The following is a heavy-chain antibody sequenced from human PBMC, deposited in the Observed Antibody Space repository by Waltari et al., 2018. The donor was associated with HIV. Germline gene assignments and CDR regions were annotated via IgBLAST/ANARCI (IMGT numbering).Heavy chain of an antibody. Sequence: EVQLVESGGGLVQPGGPVRFSGAAPGFTLGSSALTWSRQATGKVLEWVSAIGTAGDTYYPGSVKGRFTISRENAKNSLYLQMNSLRAGDTAVYYCARGPDGDRWYFDLWGRGTLVTVSS. CDR2: IGTAGDT. CDR3: ARGPDGDRWYFDL. J-gene: IGHJ2*01. V-gene: IGHV3-13*01. D-gene: IGHD4-17*01. CDR1: GFTLGSSA.